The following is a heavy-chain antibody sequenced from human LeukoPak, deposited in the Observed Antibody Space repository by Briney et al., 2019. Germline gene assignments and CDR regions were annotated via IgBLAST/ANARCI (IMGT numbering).Heavy chain of an antibody. D-gene: IGHD2-2*02. Sequence: GASVKVSCKASGYTFTGYYMHWVRQAPGQGLEWMGWINPNSGGTNYAQKFQGRVTMTRDTSISTAYMELSRLRSDDTAVYYCARDLDCSSTSCYKGSSDYWGQGTLVTVSS. V-gene: IGHV1-2*02. CDR3: ARDLDCSSTSCYKGSSDY. CDR1: GYTFTGYY. J-gene: IGHJ4*02. CDR2: INPNSGGT.